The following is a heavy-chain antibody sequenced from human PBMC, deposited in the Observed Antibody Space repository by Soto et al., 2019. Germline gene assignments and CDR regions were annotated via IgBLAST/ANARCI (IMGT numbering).Heavy chain of an antibody. CDR1: GYTFTSYG. V-gene: IGHV1-18*01. J-gene: IGHJ6*02. Sequence: ASVKVSCKASGYTFTSYGISWVRQAPGQGLEWMGWISAYNGNTNYAQKLQGRVTMTTDTSTSTAYMELRSLRSDDTAVYYCARVARYCSGGSCYSGFGYYYGMDVWGQGTTVTVSS. CDR2: ISAYNGNT. CDR3: ARVARYCSGGSCYSGFGYYYGMDV. D-gene: IGHD2-15*01.